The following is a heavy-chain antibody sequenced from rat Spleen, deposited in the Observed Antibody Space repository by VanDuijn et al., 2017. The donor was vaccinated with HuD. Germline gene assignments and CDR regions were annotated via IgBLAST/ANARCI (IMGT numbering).Heavy chain of an antibody. D-gene: IGHD1-2*01. Sequence: QVQLKESGPGLVQPSQTLSLTCTVSGFSLASYHVSWVRQPPGNGLEWMGVMWGDGSADYNSALKSRLSITRDTSKNQVFLKMNSLQTDDTAIYFCTSLFLPHSRAFDYWGQGVMVTVSS. CDR3: TSLFLPHSRAFDY. CDR2: MWGDGSA. J-gene: IGHJ2*01. CDR1: GFSLASYH. V-gene: IGHV2-43*01.